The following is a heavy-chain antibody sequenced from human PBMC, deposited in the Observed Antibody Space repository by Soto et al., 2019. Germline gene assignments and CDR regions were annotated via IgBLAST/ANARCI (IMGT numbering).Heavy chain of an antibody. D-gene: IGHD6-13*01. CDR1: GFTFSDYA. CDR3: VNSDSTSAP. CDR2: ISGSGVTP. J-gene: IGHJ5*02. V-gene: IGHV3-23*01. Sequence: PGGSLRLSCAASGFTFSDYAMTWVRQAPGKGLDWVASISGSGVTPYYAASVKGRFTISRDNSKNMVYLQMNSLRVEDTAIYYCVNSDSTSAPGGQGSLVTVSS.